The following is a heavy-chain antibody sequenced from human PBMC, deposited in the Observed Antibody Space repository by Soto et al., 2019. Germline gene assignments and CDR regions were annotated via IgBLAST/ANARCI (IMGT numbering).Heavy chain of an antibody. Sequence: GSLRLSCAASGFTFTSYPIHWVRQAPGQGLEWVAIIARDGIEKHYADSVTGRFTISRDNSKNTLYLQMSSLRDEDTAVYYCAREEIAGYFNNWGLGTLVTVSS. J-gene: IGHJ4*01. CDR3: AREEIAGYFNN. D-gene: IGHD2-21*01. CDR2: IARDGIEK. CDR1: GFTFTSYP. V-gene: IGHV3-30-3*01.